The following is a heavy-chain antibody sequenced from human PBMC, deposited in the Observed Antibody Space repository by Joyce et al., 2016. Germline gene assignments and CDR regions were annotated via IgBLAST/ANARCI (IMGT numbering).Heavy chain of an antibody. CDR3: AMGPVAASGTHYFDY. Sequence: QVPLVQSGAEVKMPGSSVKVSCTASGGILSSNGSSWVGQAPGQGVEWKGGIIPILGTANYAQKFQGRVTIIADEAASTAFMELGSLRYEDTAVYYCAMGPVAASGTHYFDYWGQGALVTVSS. CDR1: GGILSSNG. CDR2: IIPILGTA. V-gene: IGHV1-69*01. J-gene: IGHJ4*02. D-gene: IGHD6-13*01.